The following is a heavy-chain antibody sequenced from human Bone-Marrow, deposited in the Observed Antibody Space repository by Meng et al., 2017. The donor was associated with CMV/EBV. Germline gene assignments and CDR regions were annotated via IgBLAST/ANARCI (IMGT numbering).Heavy chain of an antibody. CDR3: ARDPYYVSSTSCYLWWFDP. D-gene: IGHD2-2*01. Sequence: SETLSLTCTVSGYSISSGYYWGWIRQPPGKGLEWIGSIYHSGSTYYNPSLKSRVTISVDTSKNQFSLKLSSVTAADTAVYYCARDPYYVSSTSCYLWWFDPWGQGTLVTVSS. J-gene: IGHJ5*02. CDR1: GYSISSGYY. V-gene: IGHV4-38-2*02. CDR2: IYHSGST.